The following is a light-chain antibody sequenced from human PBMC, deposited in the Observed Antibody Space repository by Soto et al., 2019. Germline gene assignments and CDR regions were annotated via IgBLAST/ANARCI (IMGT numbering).Light chain of an antibody. V-gene: IGLV4-69*01. CDR2: LNADGSH. Sequence: QSVLTQSPSASASLGASVKLTCTLTSGHTTYAIAWHQQHPEKGPRHLMKLNADGSHTKGDGIPDRFSGSSSGAERYRTISSLQSEDEADYYCQTWGSGIHVVFGGGTQLTVL. CDR1: SGHTTYA. J-gene: IGLJ2*01. CDR3: QTWGSGIHVV.